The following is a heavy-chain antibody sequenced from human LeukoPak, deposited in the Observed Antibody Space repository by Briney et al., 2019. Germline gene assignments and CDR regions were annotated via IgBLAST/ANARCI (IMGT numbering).Heavy chain of an antibody. CDR3: AKLPTGYPNWFDP. Sequence: GGSLRLSCAASGFTFSNSVMGWVRQAPGKGLEWVSAIGGSGDSTYYTDSVTGRFTISRDNSKNTLYLQMNSLRAEDTALYYCAKLPTGYPNWFDPWGQGTLVTVSS. CDR2: IGGSGDST. J-gene: IGHJ5*02. D-gene: IGHD3-9*01. V-gene: IGHV3-23*01. CDR1: GFTFSNSV.